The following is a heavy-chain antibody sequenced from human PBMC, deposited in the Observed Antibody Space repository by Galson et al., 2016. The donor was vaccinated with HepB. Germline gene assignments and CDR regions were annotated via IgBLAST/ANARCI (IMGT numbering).Heavy chain of an antibody. CDR2: IYHNGIN. V-gene: IGHV4-34*09. Sequence: LRLSCAASGFTFGDYAMSWFRQPPGKGLEWIGEIYHNGINKSSPSLKSRVNISVDKTKNVFSLTLISVTAADTAVYYCARDTRNYYYGMDVWGQGTTVIVSS. J-gene: IGHJ6*02. CDR3: ARDTRNYYYGMDV. CDR1: GFTFGDYA.